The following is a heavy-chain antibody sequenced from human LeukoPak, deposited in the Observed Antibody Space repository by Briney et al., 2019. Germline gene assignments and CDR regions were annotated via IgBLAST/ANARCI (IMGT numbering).Heavy chain of an antibody. CDR1: GASISRYF. Sequence: SETLSLTCTVSGASISRYFWSWIRQPPGKGLEWIGYIFYTGSTSYNPSLKSRVTISLDTSKNHFSLRLRSVTAADTAVYYCAKSTPSFDAWDSWGQGTLVTVPS. V-gene: IGHV4-59*01. J-gene: IGHJ4*02. CDR3: AKSTPSFDAWDS. D-gene: IGHD2/OR15-2a*01. CDR2: IFYTGST.